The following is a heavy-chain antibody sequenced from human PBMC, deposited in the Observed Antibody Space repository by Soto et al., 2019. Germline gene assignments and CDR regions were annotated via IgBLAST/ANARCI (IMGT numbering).Heavy chain of an antibody. Sequence: PGGSLRLSCAASGFTFSSYSMNWVRQAPGKGLEWVSSISSSSIYIYYADSVKGRFTISRDNANNSLYLQMNSLRAEDTAVYYCARDQPGYSYGYGLGYWGQGTLVTVSS. CDR2: ISSSSIYI. J-gene: IGHJ4*02. CDR1: GFTFSSYS. D-gene: IGHD5-18*01. V-gene: IGHV3-21*01. CDR3: ARDQPGYSYGYGLGY.